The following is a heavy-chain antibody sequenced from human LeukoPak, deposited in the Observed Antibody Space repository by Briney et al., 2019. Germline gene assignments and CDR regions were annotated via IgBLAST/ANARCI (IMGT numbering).Heavy chain of an antibody. Sequence: SETLSLTCTVSGYSISSGYYWGWIRQPPGKGLEWIGSIYYSGSTYYNPSLKSRVTISVDTSKNQFSLKLTSVNAADTAVYYCAREGYYGSGSNWFDPWGQGTLVTVSS. CDR1: GYSISSGYY. CDR3: AREGYYGSGSNWFDP. D-gene: IGHD3-10*01. J-gene: IGHJ5*02. CDR2: IYYSGST. V-gene: IGHV4-38-2*02.